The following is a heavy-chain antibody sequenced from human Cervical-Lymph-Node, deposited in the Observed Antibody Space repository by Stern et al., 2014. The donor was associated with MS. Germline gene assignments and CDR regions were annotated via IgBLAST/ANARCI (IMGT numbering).Heavy chain of an antibody. CDR2: VSAYNRNT. CDR3: ARGLLGSENAFDI. Sequence: QVQLVQSGAEVKKPGASVKVSCKASGYTFTSYGISWVRKPPGQGLEWMGVVSAYNRNTNYAQNLQGIVTSTTYTSTSTSYMELRSLRSDDTAVYYWARGLLGSENAFDIWGQGTMVTVSS. V-gene: IGHV1-18*01. J-gene: IGHJ3*02. D-gene: IGHD2-15*01. CDR1: GYTFTSYG.